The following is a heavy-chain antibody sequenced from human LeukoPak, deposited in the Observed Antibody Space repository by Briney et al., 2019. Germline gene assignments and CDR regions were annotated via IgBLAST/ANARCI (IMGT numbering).Heavy chain of an antibody. V-gene: IGHV3-33*05. Sequence: GGSLRLSCAASGFIFSSYGINWVRQAPGRGLEWVAGIQYDGSKQYYPGSVKGRFTISRENAKNSLYLQMNSLRAGDTAVYYCARGLVRELYTMDVWGQGTTVTVSS. CDR3: ARGLVRELYTMDV. D-gene: IGHD3-10*01. CDR2: IQYDGSKQ. J-gene: IGHJ6*02. CDR1: GFIFSSYG.